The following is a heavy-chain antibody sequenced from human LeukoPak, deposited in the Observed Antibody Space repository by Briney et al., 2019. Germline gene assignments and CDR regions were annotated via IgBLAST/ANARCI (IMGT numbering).Heavy chain of an antibody. CDR3: ARDQVDYDIPDHFDY. J-gene: IGHJ4*02. D-gene: IGHD3-22*01. CDR2: ISQSGNS. V-gene: IGHV4-30-2*01. Sequence: SEALSLTCKVSGDSNSSSTCNWSWIRQPPGKGLEWIGYISQSGNSYFTPSLKSRATISVDRSKNHFSLTLISVTAADTAVYYCARDQVDYDIPDHFDYWGKGTLVAVSS. CDR1: GDSNSSSTCN.